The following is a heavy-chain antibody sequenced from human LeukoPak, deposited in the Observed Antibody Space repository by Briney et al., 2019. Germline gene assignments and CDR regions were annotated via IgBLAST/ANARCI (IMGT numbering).Heavy chain of an antibody. D-gene: IGHD2-2*01. J-gene: IGHJ6*03. Sequence: KASETLSLTCTVSGGSISSSSYYWGWIRQPPGKGLEWIGSIYYSGSTYYNPSLKSRVTISVDTSKNQFSLKLSSVTAADTAVYYCASVLGYCSSTSCYLPYYYYYMDVWGKGTTVTVSS. CDR1: GGSISSSSYY. V-gene: IGHV4-39*01. CDR2: IYYSGST. CDR3: ASVLGYCSSTSCYLPYYYYYMDV.